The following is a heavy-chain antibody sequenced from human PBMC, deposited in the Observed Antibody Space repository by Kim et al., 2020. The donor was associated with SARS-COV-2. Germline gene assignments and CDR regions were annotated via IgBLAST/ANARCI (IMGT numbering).Heavy chain of an antibody. V-gene: IGHV3-13*01. J-gene: IGHJ5*02. Sequence: YPDSVQGRFTISRENAKNSLYLQMNSLRAGDTAVYFCVRDAGGSLGGWFDPWGQGTLVTVSS. CDR3: VRDAGGSLGGWFDP. D-gene: IGHD3-16*01.